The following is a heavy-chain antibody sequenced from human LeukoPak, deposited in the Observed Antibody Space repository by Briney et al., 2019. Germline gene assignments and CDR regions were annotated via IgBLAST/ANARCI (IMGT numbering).Heavy chain of an antibody. CDR2: IKSKTDGGTT. V-gene: IGHV3-15*05. D-gene: IGHD3-3*01. Sequence: GGSLRLSCAASGFTVSAYAMAWVRQAPGKGLEWVGRIKSKTDGGTTDYAEPVKGRCNISRDDSKSTLYQQMNSLKTEDTAVYYCTTDPGRELRFLEWLRSTSNSDYWGQGTLVTVSS. J-gene: IGHJ4*02. CDR1: GFTVSAYA. CDR3: TTDPGRELRFLEWLRSTSNSDY.